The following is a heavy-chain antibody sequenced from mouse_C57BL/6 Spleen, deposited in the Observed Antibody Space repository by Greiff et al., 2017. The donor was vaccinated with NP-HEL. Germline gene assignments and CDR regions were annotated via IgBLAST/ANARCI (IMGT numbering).Heavy chain of an antibody. CDR1: GYSFTDYN. J-gene: IGHJ2*02. Sequence: VQLKESGPELVKPGASVKISCKASGYSFTDYNMNWVQQSNGKSLEWIGVINPNYGTTSYNQKFKGKATLTVDQSSSTAYMQLNSLTSEDSAVYYCARGGGYNPYFDYWGQGTSLTVSS. CDR2: INPNYGTT. V-gene: IGHV1-39*01. CDR3: ARGGGYNPYFDY. D-gene: IGHD2-2*01.